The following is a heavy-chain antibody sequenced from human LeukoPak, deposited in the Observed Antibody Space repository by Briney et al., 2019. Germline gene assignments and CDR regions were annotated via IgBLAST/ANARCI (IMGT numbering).Heavy chain of an antibody. CDR2: IKQDGSEK. D-gene: IGHD3-22*01. Sequence: GGSLRLSCAASGFTFSSYWMSWVRQTPGKGLEWVANIKQDGSEKYYVDSVKGRFTISRDNAKKSLYVQMNSLRAEDTAVYYCARRGGRDDSGASYHFDYWGQGTLVTVSS. CDR3: ARRGGRDDSGASYHFDY. J-gene: IGHJ4*02. V-gene: IGHV3-7*01. CDR1: GFTFSSYW.